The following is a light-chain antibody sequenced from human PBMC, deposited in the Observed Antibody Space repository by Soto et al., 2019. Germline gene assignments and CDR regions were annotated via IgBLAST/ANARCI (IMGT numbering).Light chain of an antibody. V-gene: IGKV3-15*01. CDR2: GAS. CDR1: PSISSN. J-gene: IGKJ3*01. CDR3: QQSNNWPFT. Sequence: EIVMTQSPATLSVSPGSRATLACRASPSISSNLAWYQQKPGQAPRLLIYGASTRATGIPATFSGSGSGTDFTLTISSLQSEDFAAYYCQQSNNWPFTFGHGTQVDIK.